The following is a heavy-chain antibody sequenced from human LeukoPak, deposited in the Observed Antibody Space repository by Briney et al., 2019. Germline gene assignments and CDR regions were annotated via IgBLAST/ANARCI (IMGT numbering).Heavy chain of an antibody. D-gene: IGHD1-26*01. CDR1: GFTFSSYA. CDR2: ISYDGSNK. CDR3: AREQVIVGATMFDP. J-gene: IGHJ5*02. V-gene: IGHV3-30*04. Sequence: PGMSLRLSCAASGFTFSSYAMHWVRQAPGKGLEWVAVISYDGSNKYYADSVKGRFTISRDNSKNTLYLQMNSLRAEDTAVYYCAREQVIVGATMFDPWGQGTLVTVSS.